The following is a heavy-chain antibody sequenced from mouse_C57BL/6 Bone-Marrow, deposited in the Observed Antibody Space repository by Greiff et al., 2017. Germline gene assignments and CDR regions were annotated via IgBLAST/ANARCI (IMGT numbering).Heavy chain of an antibody. CDR1: GFNIKDDY. V-gene: IGHV14-4*01. J-gene: IGHJ2*01. CDR2: IDPENGDT. D-gene: IGHD1-1*01. CDR3: TTPATDYLDY. Sequence: VQLQQSGAELVRPGASVKLSCTASGFNIKDDYMHWVKQRPEQGLEWIGWIDPENGDTAYASKFQGKATITADTSTNTAYLQLSSLPSEDTAVYYSTTPATDYLDYWGQGTTLTVSS.